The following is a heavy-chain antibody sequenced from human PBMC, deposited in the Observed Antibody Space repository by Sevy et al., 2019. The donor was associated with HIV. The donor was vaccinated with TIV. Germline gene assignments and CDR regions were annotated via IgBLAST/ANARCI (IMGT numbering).Heavy chain of an antibody. CDR1: GFTFSSYE. D-gene: IGHD3-22*01. CDR2: ISSSGSPI. CDR3: ARDLPGDSRMDV. Sequence: GGSLRLSCAASGFTFSSYEMNWVRQAPGKGLEWVSYISSSGSPIYYADSVKGRFTISRDNAKNSLYLQMNSLRAEDTGVYYCARDLPGDSRMDVWGPGTTVTVSS. V-gene: IGHV3-48*03. J-gene: IGHJ6*02.